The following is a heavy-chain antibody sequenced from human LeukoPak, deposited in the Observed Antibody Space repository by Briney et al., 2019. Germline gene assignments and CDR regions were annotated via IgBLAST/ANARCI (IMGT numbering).Heavy chain of an antibody. D-gene: IGHD3-22*01. J-gene: IGHJ4*02. CDR1: LFTDRSNF. Sequence: GGSLTHSLAATLFTDRSNFMSGVRPARGRGVEWVSLIYSGGRTYYAVCVMGGLSISSHNTKITLYLRSNNLRAEDTAVYYCARGGDDRNGFPFDYWGQGTLVTVSS. CDR2: IYSGGRT. V-gene: IGHV3-66*01. CDR3: ARGGDDRNGFPFDY.